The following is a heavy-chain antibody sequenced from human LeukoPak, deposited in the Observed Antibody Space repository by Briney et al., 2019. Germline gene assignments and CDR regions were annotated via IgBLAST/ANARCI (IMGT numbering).Heavy chain of an antibody. J-gene: IGHJ5*02. V-gene: IGHV3-30-3*01. CDR3: ARARQAVVVVAAIWFDP. Sequence: GGSLRLSCAASRFTFSSYAMHWVRQAPGKGLEWVAVISYDGSNKYYADSVKGRFTISRDNSKNTLYLQMNSLRAEDTAVYYCARARQAVVVVAAIWFDPWGQGTLVTVSS. D-gene: IGHD2-15*01. CDR2: ISYDGSNK. CDR1: RFTFSSYA.